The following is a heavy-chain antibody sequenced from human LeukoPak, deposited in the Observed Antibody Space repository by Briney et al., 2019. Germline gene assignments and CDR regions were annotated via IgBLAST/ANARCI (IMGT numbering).Heavy chain of an antibody. J-gene: IGHJ4*02. CDR2: INGSGGTT. CDR1: EFTFSNYA. CDR3: ARERGSSGGNTNGYFDY. D-gene: IGHD4-23*01. Sequence: GGSLTLSCAASEFTFSNYAMSWLRQPPAKGLEWVSVINGSGGTTYSAGSVKGRFTISRDNSKNTLYLQMNSLRAEDTAAYYCARERGSSGGNTNGYFDYWGQGALVTVSS. V-gene: IGHV3-23*01.